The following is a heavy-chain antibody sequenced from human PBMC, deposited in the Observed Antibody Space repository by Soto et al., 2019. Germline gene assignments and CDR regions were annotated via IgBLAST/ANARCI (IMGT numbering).Heavy chain of an antibody. CDR3: ARGFVEAGMAFDY. Sequence: QVQLQESGPGLVKPSQTLSLTCSVSGESINNGASFWSWIRQHPGKGLEWIGYVHASGSTYYNPSLRGRVDMSIDTSKKQFYLNLKSVTAADTAVFFCARGFVEAGMAFDYWGPGALVTVSS. D-gene: IGHD3-3*01. J-gene: IGHJ4*02. CDR2: VHASGST. V-gene: IGHV4-31*03. CDR1: GESINNGASF.